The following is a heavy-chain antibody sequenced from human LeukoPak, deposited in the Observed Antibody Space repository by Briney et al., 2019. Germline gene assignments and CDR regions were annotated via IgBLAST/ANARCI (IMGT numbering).Heavy chain of an antibody. CDR2: INSDGSAT. Sequence: GGSLRLSCAASGFTFSSYWMSWVRQAPGKGLMWVSQINSDGSATSCADPVKGRCTISRDNAKNSLYLQMNSLRAEDTALYYCARAIGVTCISTSCFSFDYWGQGTLVTVSS. CDR1: GFTFSSYW. V-gene: IGHV3-74*01. J-gene: IGHJ4*02. D-gene: IGHD2-2*01. CDR3: ARAIGVTCISTSCFSFDY.